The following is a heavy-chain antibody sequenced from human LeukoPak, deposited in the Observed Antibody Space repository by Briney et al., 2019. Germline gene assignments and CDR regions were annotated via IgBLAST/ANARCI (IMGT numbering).Heavy chain of an antibody. CDR2: IYSGGST. CDR1: GFTFSGYA. Sequence: PGGSLRLSCAASGFTFSGYAMSWVRQPPGKGLEWVSVIYSGGSTYYADSVKGRFTISRDNSKNTLYLQMNSLRAEDTAVYYCAKSRYSSSWGLFDYWGQGTLVTVSS. D-gene: IGHD6-13*01. V-gene: IGHV3-66*01. J-gene: IGHJ4*02. CDR3: AKSRYSSSWGLFDY.